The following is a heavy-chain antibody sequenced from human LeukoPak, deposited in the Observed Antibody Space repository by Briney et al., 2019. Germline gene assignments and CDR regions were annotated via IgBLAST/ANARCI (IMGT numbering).Heavy chain of an antibody. CDR2: IYSGGST. V-gene: IGHV3-66*02. CDR3: ARDYYDSSGYY. J-gene: IGHJ4*02. D-gene: IGHD3-22*01. CDR1: GFTVSSNY. Sequence: HTGGSLRLSCAASGFTVSSNYMSWVRQAPGKGLEWVSVIYSGGSTYYADSVKGRFTISRDNSKNTLYLQMNSLRAEDTAVYYCARDYYDSSGYYWGQGTLVTVSS.